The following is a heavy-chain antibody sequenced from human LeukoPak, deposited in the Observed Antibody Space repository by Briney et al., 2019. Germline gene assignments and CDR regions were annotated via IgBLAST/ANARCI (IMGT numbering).Heavy chain of an antibody. CDR3: AKDGYDFWSAYQIDL. Sequence: GGSLRVSYAASGFTFRNYAMTWVRQAPGKGLEWVSAISGSDGSTYYSDSVTGRFTISRDNSKNTLYLQMTSLRTDDTAVYYSAKDGYDFWSAYQIDLWGQGTLVTVSS. CDR1: GFTFRNYA. J-gene: IGHJ5*02. CDR2: ISGSDGST. D-gene: IGHD3-3*01. V-gene: IGHV3-23*01.